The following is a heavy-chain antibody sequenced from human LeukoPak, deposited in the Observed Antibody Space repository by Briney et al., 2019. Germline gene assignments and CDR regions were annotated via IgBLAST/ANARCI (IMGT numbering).Heavy chain of an antibody. J-gene: IGHJ6*02. Sequence: PGGSLRLSCAVSEYSVSTNDMSWVRQFPGGELEWLSIIYSGGSKFYAASVKGRFTISRDISENTLCLQMNSLRAEDTAIYYCVKDRFRDVPKGMDVWGQGTTVTVSS. V-gene: IGHV3-53*01. CDR3: VKDRFRDVPKGMDV. CDR1: EYSVSTND. D-gene: IGHD3-3*01. CDR2: IYSGGSK.